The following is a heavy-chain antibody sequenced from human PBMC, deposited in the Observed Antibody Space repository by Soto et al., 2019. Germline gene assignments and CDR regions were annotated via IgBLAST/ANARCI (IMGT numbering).Heavy chain of an antibody. Sequence: GASVKVSCKASGYTFTGYYMHWVRQAPGQGLEWMGWINPNSGGTNYAQKFQGRVTMTRDTSISTAYMELSRLRSDDTAVYYCASTIVVVTATNYYYYGMDVWGQGTTVTVSS. CDR3: ASTIVVVTATNYYYYGMDV. CDR2: INPNSGGT. J-gene: IGHJ6*02. CDR1: GYTFTGYY. V-gene: IGHV1-2*02. D-gene: IGHD2-21*02.